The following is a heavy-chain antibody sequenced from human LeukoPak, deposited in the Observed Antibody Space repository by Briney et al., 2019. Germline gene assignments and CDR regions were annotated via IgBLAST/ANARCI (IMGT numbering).Heavy chain of an antibody. CDR3: AKIAPWGAVTTTDGFDY. Sequence: GGSLRLSCAASGFSFSNYAMSWVRQAPGKGLEWVSSISDSGAAAYYADSVKGRFTISRDNSKNTLYLQLNSLGAEDTAVYYCAKIAPWGAVTTTDGFDYWGQGTLVTVSS. J-gene: IGHJ4*02. D-gene: IGHD4-17*01. CDR2: ISDSGAAA. V-gene: IGHV3-23*01. CDR1: GFSFSNYA.